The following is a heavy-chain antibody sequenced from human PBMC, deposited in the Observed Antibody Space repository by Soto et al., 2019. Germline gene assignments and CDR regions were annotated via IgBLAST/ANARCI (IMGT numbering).Heavy chain of an antibody. V-gene: IGHV1-18*01. D-gene: IGHD2-2*01. CDR1: GYTFTSYG. CDR3: ARHMPRASTGHEAFDI. J-gene: IGHJ3*02. Sequence: SVKVSCKASGYTFTSYGISWVRQAPGQGLEWMGWISAYNGNTNYAQKLQGRVTLTTDTSTSTAYMALGSLRSNATAVYSCARHMPRASTGHEAFDIWGQGTMVT. CDR2: ISAYNGNT.